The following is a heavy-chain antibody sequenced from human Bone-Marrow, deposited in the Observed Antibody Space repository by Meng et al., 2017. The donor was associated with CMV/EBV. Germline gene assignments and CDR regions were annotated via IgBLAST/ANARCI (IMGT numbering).Heavy chain of an antibody. CDR2: ISAYNGNT. Sequence: ASVKVSCKASGYTFTSYGISWVRQAPGQGLEWMGWISAYNGNTNYAQKLQGRVTMTTDTSTSTAYMELRSLRSDDTAVYYCARGPYYYDSSGYYYLVAFDIWGQGTTVTVSS. V-gene: IGHV1-18*01. CDR3: ARGPYYYDSSGYYYLVAFDI. D-gene: IGHD3-22*01. J-gene: IGHJ3*02. CDR1: GYTFTSYG.